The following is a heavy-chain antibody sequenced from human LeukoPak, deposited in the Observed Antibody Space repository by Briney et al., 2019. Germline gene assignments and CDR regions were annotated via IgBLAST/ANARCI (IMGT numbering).Heavy chain of an antibody. CDR2: ISGSGGST. CDR1: GFTFSSYA. Sequence: PGGSLRLSCAASGFTFSSYAMSWVRQAPGKGLEWVSAISGSGGSTYYADSVKGRFTISRDNSKNTLYLQMNSLRAEDTAVYYCARGEIVVVPAAMGSWGQGTLVTVSS. J-gene: IGHJ4*02. CDR3: ARGEIVVVPAAMGS. D-gene: IGHD2-2*01. V-gene: IGHV3-23*01.